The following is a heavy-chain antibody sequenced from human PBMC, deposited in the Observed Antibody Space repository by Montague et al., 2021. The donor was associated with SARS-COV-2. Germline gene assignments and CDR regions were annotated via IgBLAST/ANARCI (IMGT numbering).Heavy chain of an antibody. CDR1: GGSISSNN. J-gene: IGHJ3*02. V-gene: IGHV4-59*01. CDR2: INNSGST. D-gene: IGHD6-19*01. CDR3: ARGSGWMGNAFDI. Sequence: SETLSLTCTVSGGSISSNNWCWIRHPPGTGLELFWYINNSGSTNYNPSPKSRVTISVYTSKNQFSLKLSSVTAADTAVYYCARGSGWMGNAFDIWGQGTMVTVSS.